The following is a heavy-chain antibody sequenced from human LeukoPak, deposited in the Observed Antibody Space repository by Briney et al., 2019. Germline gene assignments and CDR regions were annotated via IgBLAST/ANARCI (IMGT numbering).Heavy chain of an antibody. D-gene: IGHD3-9*01. Sequence: GGSLRLSCAASGFTFSTYWMHWVRQDPRKGLVWVSRINGDGRNINYADSVRGRFTISRDNAKNTLFLQMNTLRVEDTAVYYCTRDLMDYDVSTGLHHYYMDVWGQGTTVTVSS. CDR1: GFTFSTYW. CDR2: INGDGRNI. V-gene: IGHV3-74*01. J-gene: IGHJ6*02. CDR3: TRDLMDYDVSTGLHHYYMDV.